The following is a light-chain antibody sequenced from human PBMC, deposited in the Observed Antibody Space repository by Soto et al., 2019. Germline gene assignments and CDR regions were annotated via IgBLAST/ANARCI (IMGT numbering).Light chain of an antibody. V-gene: IGLV2-14*01. CDR1: RSDVGGYNY. CDR2: EVR. Sequence: LTQPASVSGSPGQSITISCTGTRSDVGGYNYVSWYQQHPGKAPKLMIYEVRNRPSGVSNRFSGSKSGNTASLTISGLQAEDEADYYCSSYTSRSTVSYVFGTGTKVTVL. J-gene: IGLJ1*01. CDR3: SSYTSRSTVSYV.